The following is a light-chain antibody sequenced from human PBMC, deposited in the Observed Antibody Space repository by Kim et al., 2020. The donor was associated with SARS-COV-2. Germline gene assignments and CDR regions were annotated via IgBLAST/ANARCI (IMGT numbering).Light chain of an antibody. CDR1: QSISSY. V-gene: IGKV1-39*01. J-gene: IGKJ5*01. CDR3: QQTYITPGT. Sequence: DIQMTQSPSSLSASVGDRVIITCRASQSISSYLNWYQQKPGKAPKLLIYAASNLRSGVPSRFSGSGSGTDFILTISSLQPEDFTSYYCQQTYITPGTFGQGTRLEIK. CDR2: AAS.